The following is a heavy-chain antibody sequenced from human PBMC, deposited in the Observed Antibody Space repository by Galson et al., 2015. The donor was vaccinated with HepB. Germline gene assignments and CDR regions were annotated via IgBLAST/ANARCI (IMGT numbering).Heavy chain of an antibody. CDR3: ARAKEGRGYFDY. J-gene: IGHJ4*02. V-gene: IGHV4-4*02. CDR1: GDSISNARW. Sequence: TLSLTCAVSGDSISNARWWSWVRQPPGEGLEWIGEAYHSGGTNYRPSLKSRVTISVDKSKNQFSLKLTSVTAADTAVYYCARAKEGRGYFDYWGQGTLVTVSS. D-gene: IGHD3-10*01. CDR2: AYHSGGT.